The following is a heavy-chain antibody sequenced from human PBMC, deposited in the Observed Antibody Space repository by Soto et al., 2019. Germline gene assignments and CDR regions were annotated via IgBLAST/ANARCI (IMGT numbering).Heavy chain of an antibody. CDR1: GVSITPYY. Sequence: GWASETLSLTCTVSGVSITPYYWTWIRHPPGKGLEWIGYVYHTGNTYYNPSLKSRVTISLDTSKNQVSLRLKSVTAADTAVYYCARHGSNWGQGTLVTVSS. J-gene: IGHJ4*02. V-gene: IGHV4-59*08. CDR3: ARHGSN. CDR2: VYHTGNT.